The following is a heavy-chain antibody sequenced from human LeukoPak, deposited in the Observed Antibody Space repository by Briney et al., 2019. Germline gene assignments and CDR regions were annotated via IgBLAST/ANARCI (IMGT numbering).Heavy chain of an antibody. CDR1: GFTFSTSW. V-gene: IGHV3-53*04. Sequence: PGGSLRLSCVASGFTFSTSWMNWVRQAPGTGLEWVSGIYVDGSTYYADSAKGRFTLSRHNSENTLYLQMSSLRPQDTAVYYCARESSVSGWYIYWGQGTLVTVSS. J-gene: IGHJ4*02. D-gene: IGHD6-19*01. CDR2: IYVDGST. CDR3: ARESSVSGWYIY.